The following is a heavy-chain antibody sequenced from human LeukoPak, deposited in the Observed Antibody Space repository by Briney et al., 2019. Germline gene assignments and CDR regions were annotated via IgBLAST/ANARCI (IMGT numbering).Heavy chain of an antibody. CDR1: GFAFSSYG. J-gene: IGHJ4*02. Sequence: GGSLRLSCAASGFAFSSYGMHWVRQAPGKGLEWVSYISSSSSDRNYADSVKGRFTISRDNAKNSMYLQMNSLRAEDTAVYFCARSQYYLDSWGQGTLVTVSS. V-gene: IGHV3-21*05. CDR2: ISSSSSDR. CDR3: ARSQYYLDS.